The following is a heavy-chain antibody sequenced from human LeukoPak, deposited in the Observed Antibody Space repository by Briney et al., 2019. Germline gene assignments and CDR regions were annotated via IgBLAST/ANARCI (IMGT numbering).Heavy chain of an antibody. CDR1: GFTFSSYW. CDR3: ARGTPSSSGWLYYGMDV. J-gene: IGHJ6*02. Sequence: GGSLRLSCAASGFTFSSYWMHWVRQAPGKGLVWVSRINSDGSSTSYADSVKGRFTISRDNAKNTLYLQMNSLRAEDTAVYYCARGTPSSSGWLYYGMDVWGQGTLVTVSS. V-gene: IGHV3-74*01. CDR2: INSDGSST. D-gene: IGHD6-19*01.